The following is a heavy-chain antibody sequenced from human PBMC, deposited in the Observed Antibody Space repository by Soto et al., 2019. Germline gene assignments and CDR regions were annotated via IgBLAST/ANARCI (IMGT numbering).Heavy chain of an antibody. Sequence: SETLSLTCAVSGGSISSGGYSWSWIRQPPGKGLEWIGYIYHSGSTYYNPSLKSRVTISVDRSKNQFSLKLSSVTAADTAVYYCARSIAARRWVWFDPWGQGTLVTVSS. CDR1: GGSISSGGYS. D-gene: IGHD6-6*01. J-gene: IGHJ5*02. CDR3: ARSIAARRWVWFDP. CDR2: IYHSGST. V-gene: IGHV4-30-2*01.